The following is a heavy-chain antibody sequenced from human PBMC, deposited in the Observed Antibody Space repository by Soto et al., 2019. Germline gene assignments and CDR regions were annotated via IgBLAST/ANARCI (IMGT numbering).Heavy chain of an antibody. J-gene: IGHJ4*02. CDR1: GGSISSYH. Sequence: SETLSLTCTVSGGSISSYHCSWIRQPPGKGLEWIGYIYYSGITNYNPSLKSRVTISVDTSKNQFSLKLSSVTAADTAVYYCARDIADAGIWGQGTLVTVSS. CDR2: IYYSGIT. D-gene: IGHD6-13*01. CDR3: ARDIADAGI. V-gene: IGHV4-59*01.